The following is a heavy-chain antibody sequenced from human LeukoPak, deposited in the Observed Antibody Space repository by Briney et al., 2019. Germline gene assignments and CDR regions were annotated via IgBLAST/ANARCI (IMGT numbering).Heavy chain of an antibody. J-gene: IGHJ4*02. V-gene: IGHV4-59*01. CDR2: IYYSGST. D-gene: IGHD2-2*01. CDR3: AAYCSSTSCNPGGFDY. CDR1: GGSISSYY. Sequence: SETLSLTCTVSGGSISSYYWSWIRQPPGKGLEWIGYIYYSGSTNYNPSLKSRVTLSVDTSKNQFSLKLSSVTAADTAVYYCAAYCSSTSCNPGGFDYWGQGTLVTVSS.